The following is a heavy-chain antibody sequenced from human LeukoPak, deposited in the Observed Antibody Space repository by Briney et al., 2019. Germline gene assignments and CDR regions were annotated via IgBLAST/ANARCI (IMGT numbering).Heavy chain of an antibody. CDR1: GGSFSGYY. CDR2: INHSGST. J-gene: IGHJ5*02. CDR3: ARGFATVTTAATNWFDP. V-gene: IGHV4-34*01. D-gene: IGHD4-4*01. Sequence: SETLSLTCAVYGGSFSGYYWSWIRQPPGKGLEWIGEINHSGSTNYNPSLKSRVTISADTSKNQFSLKLSSVTAADTAVYYCARGFATVTTAATNWFDPWGQGTLVTVSS.